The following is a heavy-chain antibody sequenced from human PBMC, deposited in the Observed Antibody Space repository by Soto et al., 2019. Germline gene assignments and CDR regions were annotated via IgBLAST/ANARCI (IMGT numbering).Heavy chain of an antibody. CDR3: ARDISFSYEREDYYYYLDV. D-gene: IGHD3-16*02. J-gene: IGHJ6*03. V-gene: IGHV3-21*01. CDR1: GFTFSSYS. Sequence: EVQLVESGGGLVKPGGSLRLSCAASGFTFSSYSMNWVRQAPGQGLEWVSSISSSSSYIYYADSLKGRFTISRDNAKNSLYLQMNSLRAEDTAVYYCARDISFSYEREDYYYYLDVWGKGTTVTVSS. CDR2: ISSSSSYI.